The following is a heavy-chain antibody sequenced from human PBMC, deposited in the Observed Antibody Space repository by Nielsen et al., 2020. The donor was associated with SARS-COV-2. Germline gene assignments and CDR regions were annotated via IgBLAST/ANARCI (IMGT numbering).Heavy chain of an antibody. D-gene: IGHD3-3*01. J-gene: IGHJ5*02. CDR2: INHSGST. CDR3: ARTQYLDVWSVYYAGKSEWVDP. Sequence: WIRQPPGKGLEWIGEINHSGSTKYNPSLKSRVTISVDTSRNQFSLNVTSVTAADTAVYYCARTQYLDVWSVYYAGKSEWVDPWGQGTLVTVSS. V-gene: IGHV4-34*01.